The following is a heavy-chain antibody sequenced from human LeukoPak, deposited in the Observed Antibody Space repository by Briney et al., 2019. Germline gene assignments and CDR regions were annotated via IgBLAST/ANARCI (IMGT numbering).Heavy chain of an antibody. J-gene: IGHJ4*02. Sequence: SETLSLTCAVYGGSFSGYYWSWIRQPPGKGLEWIGEINHSGSTNYNPSLKSRVTISVDTSKNQFSLKLSSVTAADTAVYYCARLNTIATKDPYYFDYWGQGTLVTVSS. CDR3: ARLNTIATKDPYYFDY. CDR1: GGSFSGYY. V-gene: IGHV4-34*01. D-gene: IGHD3-9*01. CDR2: INHSGST.